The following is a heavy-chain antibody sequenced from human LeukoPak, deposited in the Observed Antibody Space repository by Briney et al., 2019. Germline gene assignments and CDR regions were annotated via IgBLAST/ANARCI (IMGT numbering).Heavy chain of an antibody. CDR2: ISGSGGST. V-gene: IGHV3-23*01. J-gene: IGHJ5*02. CDR1: GFTFNSCG. CDR3: AKGMSWFDP. Sequence: GGSLRLSCAASGFTFNSCGMTWVRQAPGKGLEWVSSISGSGGSTYYADSVKGRFTISRDNSENTVYLQMNSLRAEDTAVYYCAKGMSWFDPWGQGTLVTVSS.